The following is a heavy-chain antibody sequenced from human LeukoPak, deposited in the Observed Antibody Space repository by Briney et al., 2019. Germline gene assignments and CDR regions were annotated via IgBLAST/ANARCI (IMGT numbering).Heavy chain of an antibody. J-gene: IGHJ4*02. D-gene: IGHD2-2*02. Sequence: SETLSLTCSVSGGSISRGGYYWNWIRQHPGKGLEWIGNIYYTGSTHYNPSLKSRVTISVDTSKNQFSLRLSSVTAADTAVYYCARAQHYCTSSSSYTSHYYFDYWGQGTLVTVSS. CDR2: IYYTGST. V-gene: IGHV4-31*03. CDR3: ARAQHYCTSSSSYTSHYYFDY. CDR1: GGSISRGGYY.